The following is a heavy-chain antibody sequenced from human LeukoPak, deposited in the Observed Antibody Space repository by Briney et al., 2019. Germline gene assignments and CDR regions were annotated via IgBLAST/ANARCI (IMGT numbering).Heavy chain of an antibody. CDR3: ARDPTYYDSSGSVFDY. D-gene: IGHD3-22*01. CDR1: GFTFSNFW. CDR2: IKQDGSQK. Sequence: GGSLRLSCAASGFTFSNFWMTWVRQAPGKGLEWVAIIKQDGSQKYYVDSVKGRFTISRDNARNSLYLQMDSLRDEDTAVYYCARDPTYYDSSGSVFDYWGQGTLVTVSS. V-gene: IGHV3-7*01. J-gene: IGHJ4*02.